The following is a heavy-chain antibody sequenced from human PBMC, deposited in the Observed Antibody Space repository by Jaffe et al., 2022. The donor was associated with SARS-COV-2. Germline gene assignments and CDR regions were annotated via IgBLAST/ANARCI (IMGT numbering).Heavy chain of an antibody. V-gene: IGHV4-31*03. CDR1: GASITNGGHY. CDR2: IYYSGIT. J-gene: IGHJ3*02. CDR3: TRGGNMYGVDGFDI. D-gene: IGHD2-8*01. Sequence: QVQLQESGPGLVKPSQTLALTCTVSGASITNGGHYWTWIRQFPGKGLEWIGYIYYSGITYSNPSLKSRFTISGDTTNNQFSLRVTSATAADTALYYCTRGGNMYGVDGFDIWGQGMMVTVSS.